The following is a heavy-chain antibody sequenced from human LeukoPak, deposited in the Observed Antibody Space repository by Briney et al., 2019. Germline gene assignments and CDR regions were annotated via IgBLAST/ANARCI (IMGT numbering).Heavy chain of an antibody. CDR3: ARDIGGAPSA. CDR1: GFTFSSYA. D-gene: IGHD3-3*01. CDR2: ISGSGGST. V-gene: IGHV3-23*01. J-gene: IGHJ5*02. Sequence: GGSLRLSCAASGFTFSSYAMSWVRQAPGKGLEWVSAISGSGGSTYYADSVKGRFTISRDNAKNSLYLQMNSLRAEDTAVYYCARDIGGAPSAWGQGTLVTVSS.